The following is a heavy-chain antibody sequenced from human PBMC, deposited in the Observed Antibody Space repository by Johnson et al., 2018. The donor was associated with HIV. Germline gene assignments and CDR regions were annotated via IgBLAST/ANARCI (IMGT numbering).Heavy chain of an antibody. CDR2: IKQDGSEK. V-gene: IGHV3-7*04. Sequence: VQLVESGGGLVQPGGSLRLSCAASGFTFGNYWMSWVRQAPGKGLEWLANIKQDGSEKYYVDSVKGRFTISRDNAKNSLYLQMNSLRAEDTAVYYCARASYVDAFDIWGQGTMVTVSS. D-gene: IGHD1-26*01. CDR1: GFTFGNYW. J-gene: IGHJ3*02. CDR3: ARASYVDAFDI.